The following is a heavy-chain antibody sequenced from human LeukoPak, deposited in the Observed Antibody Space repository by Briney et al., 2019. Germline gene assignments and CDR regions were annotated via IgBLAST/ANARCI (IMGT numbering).Heavy chain of an antibody. D-gene: IGHD1-26*01. CDR3: ARDAGLGATTNWFDP. Sequence: SETLSLTCTLSGGSISSYYWRWIRQPPGKGLEWIGYIYYTGNTNYNPSLKSRVTMSVDTSKNQFSLSLRSVTAADTAVYYCARDAGLGATTNWFDPWGQGTLVTVSS. V-gene: IGHV4-59*01. CDR2: IYYTGNT. J-gene: IGHJ5*02. CDR1: GGSISSYY.